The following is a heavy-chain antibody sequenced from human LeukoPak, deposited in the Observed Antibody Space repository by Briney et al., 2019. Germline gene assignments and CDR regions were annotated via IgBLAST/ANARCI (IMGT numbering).Heavy chain of an antibody. CDR3: ASSHDSSGND. Sequence: PGGSLRLSCAASGFSFSTYWMAWVRQAPGKGLEWVGNIHKDGRVMFYAASEKGRFTISRDNAKNSLYLDMNSLRDEDTAIYYCASSHDSSGNDWGQGTLVTVTS. CDR1: GFSFSTYW. D-gene: IGHD3-22*01. CDR2: IHKDGRVM. J-gene: IGHJ4*02. V-gene: IGHV3-7*03.